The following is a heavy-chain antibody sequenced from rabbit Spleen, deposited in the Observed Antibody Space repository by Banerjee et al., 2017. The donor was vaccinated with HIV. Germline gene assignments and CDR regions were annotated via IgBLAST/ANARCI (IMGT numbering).Heavy chain of an antibody. J-gene: IGHJ4*01. CDR1: GFSFSSSYD. V-gene: IGHV1S40*01. D-gene: IGHD4-2*01. CDR3: ARDAAGREDFNL. CDR2: IDVSGGSTT. Sequence: VESGGGLVQPGASLTLTCTASGFSFSSSYDMCWVRQAPGKGLEWIACIDVSGGSTTHYASWAKGRFTVSKTSSTTATLQMTILTVADTATYFCARDAAGREDFNLWGQGTLVTVS.